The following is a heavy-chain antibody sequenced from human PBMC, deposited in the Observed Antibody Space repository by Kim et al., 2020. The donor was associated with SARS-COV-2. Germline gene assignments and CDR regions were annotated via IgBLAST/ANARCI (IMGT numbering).Heavy chain of an antibody. V-gene: IGHV4-39*07. CDR3: ARGSNREWELLLVIDFDY. D-gene: IGHD1-26*01. CDR1: GGSISSSSYY. CDR2: IYYSGST. Sequence: SETLSLTCTVSGGSISSSSYYWGWIRQPPGKGLEWIGSIYYSGSTYYNPSLKSRVTISVDTSKNQFSLKLSSVTAADTAVYYCARGSNREWELLLVIDFDYWGQGTLVTVSS. J-gene: IGHJ4*02.